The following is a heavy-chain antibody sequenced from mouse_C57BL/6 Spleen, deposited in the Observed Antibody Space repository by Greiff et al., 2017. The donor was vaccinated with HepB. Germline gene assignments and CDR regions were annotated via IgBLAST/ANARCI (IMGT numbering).Heavy chain of an antibody. CDR3: ARCPLYYWYFDV. CDR2: IYPGDGDT. CDR1: GYAFSSSW. J-gene: IGHJ1*03. Sequence: QVQLKESGPELVKPGASVKISCKASGYAFSSSWMNWVKQRPGKGLEWIGRIYPGDGDTNYNGKFKGKATLTADKSSSTAYMQLSSLTSEDSAVYFCARCPLYYWYFDVWGTGTTVTVSS. V-gene: IGHV1-82*01. D-gene: IGHD6-1*01.